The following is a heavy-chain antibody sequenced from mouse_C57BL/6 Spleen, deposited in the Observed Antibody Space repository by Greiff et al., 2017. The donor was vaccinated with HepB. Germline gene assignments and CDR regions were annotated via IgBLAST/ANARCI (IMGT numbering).Heavy chain of an antibody. J-gene: IGHJ4*01. D-gene: IGHD3-3*01. V-gene: IGHV5-4*01. Sequence: VQLKESGGGLVKPGGSLKLSCAASGFTFSSYAMSWVRQTPEKRLEWVATISDGGSYTYYPDNVKGRFTISRDNAKNNLYLQMSHLKSEDTAMYYCARDAGHAMDYWGQGTSVTVSS. CDR2: ISDGGSYT. CDR1: GFTFSSYA. CDR3: ARDAGHAMDY.